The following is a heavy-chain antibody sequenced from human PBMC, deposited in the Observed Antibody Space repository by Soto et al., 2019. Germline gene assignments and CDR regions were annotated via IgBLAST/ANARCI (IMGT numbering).Heavy chain of an antibody. CDR3: ARLDNYVVGGMDV. Sequence: SETLSLTCTVSGGSISSSSYCWGWIRQPPGKGLEWIGSIYYSGSTYYNPSLKSRVTISVDTSKNQFSLKLSSVTAADTAVYYCARLDNYVVGGMDVWGQGTTVTVSS. V-gene: IGHV4-39*01. CDR2: IYYSGST. J-gene: IGHJ6*02. CDR1: GGSISSSSYC. D-gene: IGHD4-4*01.